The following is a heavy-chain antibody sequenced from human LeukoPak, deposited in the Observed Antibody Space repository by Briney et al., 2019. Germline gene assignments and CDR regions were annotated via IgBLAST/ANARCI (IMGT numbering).Heavy chain of an antibody. Sequence: GGSLRLSCAASGFTFSGFAMSWVRRPPGKWLEWVSGISGSGDNTLYADSVKGRFTISRDNSKNTLYLEMNSLRAEDTAIYYCAKMKGHPLPKYYMDVWGQGTTVTVSS. CDR2: ISGSGDNT. CDR1: GFTFSGFA. J-gene: IGHJ6*01. V-gene: IGHV3-23*01. CDR3: AKMKGHPLPKYYMDV. D-gene: IGHD1-26*01.